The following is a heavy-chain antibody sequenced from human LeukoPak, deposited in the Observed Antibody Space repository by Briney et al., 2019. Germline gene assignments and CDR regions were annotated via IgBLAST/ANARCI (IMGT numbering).Heavy chain of an antibody. CDR3: AKELVLPHFDY. CDR1: GFTFSSYG. J-gene: IGHJ4*02. Sequence: QTGGSLRLSCAASGFTFSSYGMHWVRQAPDKGLEWVAVISYDGSNKYYADSVKGRFTISRDNSKNTLYLQMNSLRAEDTAVYYCAKELVLPHFDYWGQGTLVTVSS. D-gene: IGHD6-6*01. CDR2: ISYDGSNK. V-gene: IGHV3-30*18.